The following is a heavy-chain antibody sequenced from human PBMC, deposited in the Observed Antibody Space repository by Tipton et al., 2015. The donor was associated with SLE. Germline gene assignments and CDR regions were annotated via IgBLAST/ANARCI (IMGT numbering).Heavy chain of an antibody. CDR3: ATRQGSGWYQSFDY. Sequence: SLRLSCAASGFTFRSSWMGWVRRAPGKGLEWVADIKEDGGEKSYVDSVKGRFTISRDNAKNSLYLQMDNLRPEDTAVYYCATRQGSGWYQSFDYWGQGSLVTVSS. CDR2: IKEDGGEK. V-gene: IGHV3-7*01. J-gene: IGHJ4*02. D-gene: IGHD6-19*01. CDR1: GFTFRSSW.